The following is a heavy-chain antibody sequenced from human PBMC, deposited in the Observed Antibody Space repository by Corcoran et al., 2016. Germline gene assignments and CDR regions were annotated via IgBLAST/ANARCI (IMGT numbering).Heavy chain of an antibody. Sequence: QVQLQESGPGLVKPSETLSLTCTVSGGSISSYYWSWIRQPAGKGLEWIGRIYTSGSTNYNPSLKSRVTMSVDTSRNQFSLKLSSVTAAVTAVYYCASELVYGSGRGWFDPWGQGTLVTVSS. J-gene: IGHJ5*02. V-gene: IGHV4-4*07. D-gene: IGHD3-10*01. CDR2: IYTSGST. CDR1: GGSISSYY. CDR3: ASELVYGSGRGWFDP.